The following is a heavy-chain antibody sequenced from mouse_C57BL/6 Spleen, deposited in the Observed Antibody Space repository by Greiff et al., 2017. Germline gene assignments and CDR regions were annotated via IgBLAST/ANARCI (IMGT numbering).Heavy chain of an antibody. CDR3: ARSRWLRAMDY. CDR1: GYTFTDYN. D-gene: IGHD2-3*01. Sequence: VQLQQSGPELVKPGASVKIPCKASGYTFTDYNMDWVKQSHGKSLEWIGDINPNNGGTIYNQKFKGKATLTVDKSSSTAYMELRSLTSEDTAVYYCARSRWLRAMDYWGQGTSVTVSS. J-gene: IGHJ4*01. CDR2: INPNNGGT. V-gene: IGHV1-18*01.